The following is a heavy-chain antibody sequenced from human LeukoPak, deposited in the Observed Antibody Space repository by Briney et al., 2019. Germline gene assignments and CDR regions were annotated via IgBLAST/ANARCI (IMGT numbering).Heavy chain of an antibody. Sequence: GESLKISCKGSGYSFTSYWVGWVRQMPGKSREWMGITYHGDSDTRYSPSFQGQVTISADKSISSAYLQWSSLKASDTAMYYGARRGSLFGLFDYWGQGTLVTVSS. CDR2: TYHGDSDT. V-gene: IGHV5-51*01. CDR3: ARRGSLFGLFDY. CDR1: GYSFTSYW. D-gene: IGHD2-15*01. J-gene: IGHJ4*02.